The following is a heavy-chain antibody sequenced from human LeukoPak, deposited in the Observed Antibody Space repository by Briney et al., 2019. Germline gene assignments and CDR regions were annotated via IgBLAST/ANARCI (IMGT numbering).Heavy chain of an antibody. D-gene: IGHD4-17*01. Sequence: GVSVKVSCKASGYTFTDYYIHWVRQAPGQGLEWMGLINPNSGGTNYAQKFQGRDTMTRDTSISTAYMELSRLRSDDTAVYYCARDLAVTYWYFDLWGRGTLVTVSS. CDR2: INPNSGGT. J-gene: IGHJ2*01. V-gene: IGHV1-2*02. CDR3: ARDLAVTYWYFDL. CDR1: GYTFTDYY.